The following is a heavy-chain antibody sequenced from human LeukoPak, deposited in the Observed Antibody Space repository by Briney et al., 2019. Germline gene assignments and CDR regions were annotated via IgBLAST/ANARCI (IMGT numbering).Heavy chain of an antibody. J-gene: IGHJ5*02. CDR3: ARRRAGRDWFDP. CDR2: IYDSGST. CDR1: GDSINSNNYY. V-gene: IGHV4-39*01. Sequence: SETLSLTCTVSGDSINSNNYYWGWIRQPPGKGLEWNGSIYDSGSTYYNPSLKSRVTISVDTSKNQFSLKLSSVTATDTAVYYCARRRAGRDWFDPWGQGNLVTVSS. D-gene: IGHD6-19*01.